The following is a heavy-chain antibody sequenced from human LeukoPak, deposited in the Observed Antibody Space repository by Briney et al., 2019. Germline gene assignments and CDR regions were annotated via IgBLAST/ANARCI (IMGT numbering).Heavy chain of an antibody. CDR2: FDPEDGET. D-gene: IGHD3-9*01. V-gene: IGHV1-24*01. Sequence: ASVKVSCKASGYTLTELSMHWVRQAPGKGLEWMGGFDPEDGETIYAQKFQGRVTMTEDTSTDTAYMELSSLRSEDTAVYYCATVGRGGDYYDILTGYYKGAFDIWGQGTMVTVSS. CDR1: GYTLTELS. CDR3: ATVGRGGDYYDILTGYYKGAFDI. J-gene: IGHJ3*02.